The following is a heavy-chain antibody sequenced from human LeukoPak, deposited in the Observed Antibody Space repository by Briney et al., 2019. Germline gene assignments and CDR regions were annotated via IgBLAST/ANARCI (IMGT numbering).Heavy chain of an antibody. V-gene: IGHV1-2*02. Sequence: ASVNVSCKASGYTFTSYAMNWVRQAPGQGLEWMGWINPNSGGTNYAQKFQGRVTMTRDTSISTAYMELSSLRSEDTAVYYCARREHLRYFDWLSTKYYYYYYVDVWGKGTTVTISS. D-gene: IGHD3-9*01. J-gene: IGHJ6*03. CDR1: GYTFTSYA. CDR3: ARREHLRYFDWLSTKYYYYYYVDV. CDR2: INPNSGGT.